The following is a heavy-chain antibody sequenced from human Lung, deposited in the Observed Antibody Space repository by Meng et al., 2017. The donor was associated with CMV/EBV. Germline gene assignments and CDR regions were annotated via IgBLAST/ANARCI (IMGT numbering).Heavy chain of an antibody. D-gene: IGHD2-2*01. CDR2: ISPNSGGT. CDR1: GYSFTAYY. CDR3: ARELVVLPAATYFDY. Sequence: ASVKVSCKASGYSFTAYYIHWVRQAPGQGLEWMGWISPNSGGTNYAQRLQGRVTLTRDTSISTVYMELRRLTSDDTAVYFCARELVVLPAATYFDYWGQGTLVXVSS. V-gene: IGHV1-2*02. J-gene: IGHJ4*02.